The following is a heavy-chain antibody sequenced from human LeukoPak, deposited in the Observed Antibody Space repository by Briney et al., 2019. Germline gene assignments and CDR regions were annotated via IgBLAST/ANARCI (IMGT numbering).Heavy chain of an antibody. J-gene: IGHJ4*02. Sequence: PGGSLRLSCAASGFTFSSYGMHWVRQAPGKGLEWVAVISYDGSNKYYADSVKGRFTISRDNSKNTLYLQMNSLRAEDTAVYYCAKDWGHCGGGCLNYFDYWGQGTLVTVSS. CDR1: GFTFSSYG. CDR2: ISYDGSNK. V-gene: IGHV3-30*18. D-gene: IGHD2-21*02. CDR3: AKDWGHCGGGCLNYFDY.